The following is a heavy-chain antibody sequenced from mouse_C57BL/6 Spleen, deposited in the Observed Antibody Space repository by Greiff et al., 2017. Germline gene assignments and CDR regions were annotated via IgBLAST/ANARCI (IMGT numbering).Heavy chain of an antibody. CDR2: INPNNGGT. J-gene: IGHJ1*03. CDR3: ARWGYYYGSSYWYFDV. D-gene: IGHD1-1*01. Sequence: VQLKQSGPELVKPGASVKMSCKASGYTFTDYNMHWVKQSHGKSLEWIGYINPNNGGTSYNQKFKGKATLTVNKSSSTAYMELRSLTSEDSAVYYCARWGYYYGSSYWYFDVWGTGTTVTVSS. V-gene: IGHV1-22*01. CDR1: GYTFTDYN.